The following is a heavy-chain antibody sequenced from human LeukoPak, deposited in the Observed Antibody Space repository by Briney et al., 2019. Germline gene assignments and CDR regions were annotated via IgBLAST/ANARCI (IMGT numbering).Heavy chain of an antibody. Sequence: PSETLSLTCTVSGGSISSYYWSWIRQPPGKGLEWIGYIYYSGSTDYNTSLKSRVTISVDTSKNQFSLKLNSVTAADTAVYYCARVGDSSGYSAVDYWGQGTLVTVSS. CDR2: IYYSGST. J-gene: IGHJ4*02. D-gene: IGHD3-22*01. CDR3: ARVGDSSGYSAVDY. CDR1: GGSISSYY. V-gene: IGHV4-59*01.